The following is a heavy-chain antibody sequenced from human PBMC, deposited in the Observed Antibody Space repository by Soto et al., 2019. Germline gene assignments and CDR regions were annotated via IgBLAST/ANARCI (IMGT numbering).Heavy chain of an antibody. CDR1: GGTFSSYA. CDR2: IIPILGTA. V-gene: IGHV1-69*13. CDR3: GRGSGSYDRRVYYYYGMDV. D-gene: IGHD1-26*01. Sequence: SVQVSCKASGGTFSSYAISWVRQAPGQGLEWMGGIIPILGTANYAQKFQGRVTITADESTSTAYMELSSLRSEDTAVYYCGRGSGSYDRRVYYYYGMDVWGQGTTVTVSS. J-gene: IGHJ6*02.